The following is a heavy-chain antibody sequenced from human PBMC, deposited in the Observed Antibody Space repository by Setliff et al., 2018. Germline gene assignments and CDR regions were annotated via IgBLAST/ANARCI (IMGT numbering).Heavy chain of an antibody. J-gene: IGHJ4*02. CDR1: GASITSGGFY. D-gene: IGHD1-26*01. CDR2: ISPSGST. V-gene: IGHV4-61*09. Sequence: SGTLSLTCSVSGASITSGGFYWTWIRQPAGKGLEWIGHISPSGSTTYNPSVKSRVTISLDTSKNHFSLKLDSVTAADTALYYCARSPSSGAYWNPRPFYSDYWARGTQVTVSS. CDR3: ARSPSSGAYWNPRPFYSDY.